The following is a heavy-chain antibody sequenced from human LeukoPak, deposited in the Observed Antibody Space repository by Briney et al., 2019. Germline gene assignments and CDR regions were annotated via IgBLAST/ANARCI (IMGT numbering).Heavy chain of an antibody. CDR3: ARVGGCRGGGCYSGVYNFHYMDV. CDR2: TSGYNGNT. V-gene: IGHV1-18*01. J-gene: IGHJ6*03. D-gene: IGHD2-15*01. Sequence: ASVKVSCKASGYTFTSYGFSWVRQAPGQGLEWLGWTSGYNGNTNYVQNLQGRVTMTTDTSTRTAYMELRSLRSDDTAVYYCARVGGCRGGGCYSGVYNFHYMDVWGKGTTVNVSS. CDR1: GYTFTSYG.